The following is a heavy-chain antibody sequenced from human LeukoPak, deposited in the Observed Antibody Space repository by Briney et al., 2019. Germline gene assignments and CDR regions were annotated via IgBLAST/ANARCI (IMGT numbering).Heavy chain of an antibody. V-gene: IGHV3-33*08. CDR3: ARDLLLWFGELSGDSDY. D-gene: IGHD3-10*01. CDR1: GFTFSNYW. Sequence: GGSLRLSCAASGFTFSNYWMSWVRQAPGKGLEWVAVIWYDGSHKYYADSVKGRFTISRDNSKNTLRLQMNSLRAEDTAVYYCARDLLLWFGELSGDSDYWGQGTLVTVSS. CDR2: IWYDGSHK. J-gene: IGHJ4*02.